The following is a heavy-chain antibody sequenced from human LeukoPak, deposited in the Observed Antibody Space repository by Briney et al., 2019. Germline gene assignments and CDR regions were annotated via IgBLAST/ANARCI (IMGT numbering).Heavy chain of an antibody. CDR3: ARDRLGYCSGGSCFFDY. Sequence: GGSLRLSCAASGFTYSSYSMNWVRQAPGKGLEWVSYISSSSSTIYYADSVKGRFTISRDNAKNSLYLQMNSLRAEDTAVYYCARDRLGYCSGGSCFFDYWGQGTLVTVSS. V-gene: IGHV3-48*01. CDR1: GFTYSSYS. J-gene: IGHJ4*02. CDR2: ISSSSSTI. D-gene: IGHD2-15*01.